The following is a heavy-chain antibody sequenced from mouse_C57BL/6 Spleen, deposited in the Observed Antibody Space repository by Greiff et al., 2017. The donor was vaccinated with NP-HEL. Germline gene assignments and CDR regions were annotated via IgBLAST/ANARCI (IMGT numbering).Heavy chain of an antibody. D-gene: IGHD1-1*01. J-gene: IGHJ2*01. CDR2: INPNNGGT. CDR1: GYTFTDYY. Sequence: VQLQQSGPELVKPGASVKISCKASGYTFTDYYMNWVKQSHGKSLEWIGDINPNNGGTSYNQKFKGKATLTVDKSSSTAYMELRSLTSEDSAVYYCATGSSYYFDYWGQGTTLTVSS. V-gene: IGHV1-26*01. CDR3: ATGSSYYFDY.